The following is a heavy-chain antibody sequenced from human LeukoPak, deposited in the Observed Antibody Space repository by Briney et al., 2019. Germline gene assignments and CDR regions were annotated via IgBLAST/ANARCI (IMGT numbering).Heavy chain of an antibody. Sequence: GESLNISCQGSGYSFTSYWIGWVRQMPGKGLEWMGIMYPGDSETRYSPSFQSQVTISADKSISTAYLQWSSLKASDTAMYYCATTLYSGIYGDAFDIWGQGTMVTVSS. CDR3: ATTLYSGIYGDAFDI. CDR1: GYSFTSYW. J-gene: IGHJ3*02. D-gene: IGHD1-26*01. CDR2: MYPGDSET. V-gene: IGHV5-51*01.